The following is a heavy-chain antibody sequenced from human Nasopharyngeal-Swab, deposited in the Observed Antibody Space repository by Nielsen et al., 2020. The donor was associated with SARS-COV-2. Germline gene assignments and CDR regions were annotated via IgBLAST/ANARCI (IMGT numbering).Heavy chain of an antibody. D-gene: IGHD6-19*01. J-gene: IGHJ6*02. CDR2: MNPNSGNT. CDR1: GYTFTSYD. Sequence: ASVKVSCKASGYTFTSYDINWVRQATGQGLEWMGWMNPNSGNTGYAQKFQGRVTMTEDTSTDTAYMELSSLRSEDTAVYYCARDPTSVAGTGDYYYGMDVWGQGTTVTVSS. CDR3: ARDPTSVAGTGDYYYGMDV. V-gene: IGHV1-8*01.